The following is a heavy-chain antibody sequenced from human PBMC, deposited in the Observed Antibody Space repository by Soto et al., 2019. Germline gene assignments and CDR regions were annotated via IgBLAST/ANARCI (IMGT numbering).Heavy chain of an antibody. Sequence: PGGSLRLSCAASGFTFSTYGFHWVRQAPGKGLEWVAVIVSDGSKKYHADSVEGRFTVSRDNSKDTLYLQMDSLRADDTAVYFCARDDAFALESGLDIWGQGTMVTVSS. CDR2: IVSDGSKK. D-gene: IGHD3-3*01. CDR3: ARDDAFALESGLDI. J-gene: IGHJ3*02. CDR1: GFTFSTYG. V-gene: IGHV3-33*01.